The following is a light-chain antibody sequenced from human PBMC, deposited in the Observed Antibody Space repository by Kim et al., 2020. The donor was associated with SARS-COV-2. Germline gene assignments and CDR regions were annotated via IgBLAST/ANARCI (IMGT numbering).Light chain of an antibody. Sequence: VTISCTGSSSNIGAGYDVHWYQQLPGTAPKLLIYGNSNRPSGVPDRFSGSKSGTSASLAITGLQAEDEADYYCQSYDSSLSVYVFGTGTKVTVL. CDR1: SSNIGAGYD. V-gene: IGLV1-40*01. CDR2: GNS. J-gene: IGLJ1*01. CDR3: QSYDSSLSVYV.